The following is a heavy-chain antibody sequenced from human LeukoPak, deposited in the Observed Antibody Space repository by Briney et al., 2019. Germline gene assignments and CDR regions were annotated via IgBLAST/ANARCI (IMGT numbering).Heavy chain of an antibody. Sequence: PGGSLRLSCAASGFTFSNAWMSWVRQASGKGLEWVGRIRSKANSYATAYAASVKGRFTISRDDSKNTAYLQMNSLKTEDTAVYYCTRHSDSRYSHFDYWGQGTLVTVSS. CDR2: IRSKANSYAT. CDR1: GFTFSNAW. D-gene: IGHD2-21*01. V-gene: IGHV3-73*01. J-gene: IGHJ4*02. CDR3: TRHSDSRYSHFDY.